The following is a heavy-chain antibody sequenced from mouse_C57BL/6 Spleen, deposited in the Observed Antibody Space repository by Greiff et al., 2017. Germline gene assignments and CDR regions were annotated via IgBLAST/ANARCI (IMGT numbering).Heavy chain of an antibody. D-gene: IGHD3-1*01. CDR2: IDPSDSYT. J-gene: IGHJ2*01. CDR3: ASSALFDY. Sequence: QVQLQQPGAELVKPGASVKLSCKASGYTFTSYWMQWVNQRPGQGLAWIGEIDPSDSYTTYNQKFKGKATLTVDTSASTAYMQLSSLTSEDSAVYYCASSALFDYWGQGTTLTVSS. V-gene: IGHV1-50*01. CDR1: GYTFTSYW.